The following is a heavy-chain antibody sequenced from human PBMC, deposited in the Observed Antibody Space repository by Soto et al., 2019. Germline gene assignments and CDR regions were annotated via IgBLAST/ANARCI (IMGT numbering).Heavy chain of an antibody. CDR1: GFTFSSYA. D-gene: IGHD3-3*01. CDR3: AKDPEYDEWFPIIGYDGIDY. CDR2: ISGSGGST. Sequence: GGSLRLSCAASGFTFSSYAMSWVRQAPGKGLEWVSAISGSGGSTYYADSVKGRFTISRDNSKNTLYLQMNSLRAEDTAVYYCAKDPEYDEWFPIIGYDGIDYWGQGTLVTVSS. V-gene: IGHV3-23*01. J-gene: IGHJ4*02.